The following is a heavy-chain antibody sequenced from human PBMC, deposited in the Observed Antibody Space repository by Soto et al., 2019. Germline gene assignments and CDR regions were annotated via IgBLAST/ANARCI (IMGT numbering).Heavy chain of an antibody. V-gene: IGHV1-8*01. D-gene: IGHD3-10*01. Sequence: QVQLVQSGAEVKKPGASVKVSCKASGYTFTSYDINWVRQATGQGLEWMGWMNPNSGNTGYAQKFQGRVTMTRNTSISTAYRELSSLRSEDTAVYYCARVPPGVRGVQKKGNWFDPWGQGTLVTVSS. CDR1: GYTFTSYD. CDR3: ARVPPGVRGVQKKGNWFDP. CDR2: MNPNSGNT. J-gene: IGHJ5*02.